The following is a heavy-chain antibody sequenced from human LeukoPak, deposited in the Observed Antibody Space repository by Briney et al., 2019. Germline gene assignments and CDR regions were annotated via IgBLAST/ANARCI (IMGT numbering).Heavy chain of an antibody. Sequence: SETLSLTCAVYGGSFSGYYWSWIRQPPGKGLEWIGEINHSGSTNYNPSLKSRVTISVDTSKNQFSLKLSSVTATDTAVYYCARRVLLDRWFDYWGQGTLVTVSS. D-gene: IGHD2-15*01. CDR2: INHSGST. CDR3: ARRVLLDRWFDY. V-gene: IGHV4-34*01. CDR1: GGSFSGYY. J-gene: IGHJ4*02.